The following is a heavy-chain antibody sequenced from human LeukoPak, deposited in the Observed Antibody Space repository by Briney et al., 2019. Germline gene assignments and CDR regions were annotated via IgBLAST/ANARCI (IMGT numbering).Heavy chain of an antibody. V-gene: IGHV3-30*02. Sequence: GGSLRLSCAASGFTFSSYGMHWVRQAPGKGLEWVAFIRYDGSNKYYADSVKGRFTISRDNSKNTLYLQMNSLRAEDTAVYYCARFYGDYLDYWGQGTLDTVSS. CDR2: IRYDGSNK. CDR1: GFTFSSYG. CDR3: ARFYGDYLDY. D-gene: IGHD4-17*01. J-gene: IGHJ4*02.